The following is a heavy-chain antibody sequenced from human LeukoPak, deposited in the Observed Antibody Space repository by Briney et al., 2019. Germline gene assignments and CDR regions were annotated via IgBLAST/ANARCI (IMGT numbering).Heavy chain of an antibody. J-gene: IGHJ4*02. Sequence: SETLSLTCTVSGDSISSYYWSWIRQPPGKGLEWIGIIYYSGRTNYNPSLKSRVTISVDTSKRQFSLKLNSVTAADTAVYYCARGGGWLPDHWGQGTLVTVSS. CDR2: IYYSGRT. CDR1: GDSISSYY. V-gene: IGHV4-59*01. D-gene: IGHD5-12*01. CDR3: ARGGGWLPDH.